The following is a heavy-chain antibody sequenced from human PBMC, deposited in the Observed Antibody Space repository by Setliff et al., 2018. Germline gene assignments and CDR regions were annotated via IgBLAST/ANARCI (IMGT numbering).Heavy chain of an antibody. D-gene: IGHD5-18*01. Sequence: SVKVSCKASGYTFTGYYMHWVRQAPGQGLEWMGWINPNSGGTNYAQKFQGWVTMTRDTSISTAYMELSRLRSDDTAVYYCARAGNSYAQYYFDYWGQGTLVTVSS. J-gene: IGHJ4*02. CDR3: ARAGNSYAQYYFDY. CDR1: GYTFTGYY. V-gene: IGHV1-2*04. CDR2: INPNSGGT.